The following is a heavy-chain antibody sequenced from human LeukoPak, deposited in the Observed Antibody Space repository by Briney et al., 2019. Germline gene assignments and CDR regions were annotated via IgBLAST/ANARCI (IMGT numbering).Heavy chain of an antibody. CDR2: IIPIFGTA. J-gene: IGHJ6*03. CDR1: GGTFSSYA. Sequence: SVKVSCKASGGTFSSYAISWVRQAPGQGLEWMGGIIPIFGTANYAEKFQGRVTITADKSTSTTYMEMSSLRSEDTAVYYCAQSGYYYYYYYMGVWGKGTTVTVSS. CDR3: AQSGYYYYYYYMGV. V-gene: IGHV1-69*06. D-gene: IGHD5-12*01.